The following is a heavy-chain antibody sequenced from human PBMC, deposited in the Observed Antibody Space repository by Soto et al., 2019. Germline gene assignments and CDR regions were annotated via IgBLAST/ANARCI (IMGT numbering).Heavy chain of an antibody. D-gene: IGHD3-22*01. CDR3: ARAWGDYYDSSGYYGY. CDR1: GGTFSSYA. Sequence: QVQLVQSGAEVKKPGSSVKVSCKASGGTFSSYAISWVRQAPGQGLEWMGGIIPIFGTANYAQKFQGRVTITADESTSTAYMERSSLRSEDTAVYYCARAWGDYYDSSGYYGYWGQGTLVTVSS. J-gene: IGHJ4*02. V-gene: IGHV1-69*01. CDR2: IIPIFGTA.